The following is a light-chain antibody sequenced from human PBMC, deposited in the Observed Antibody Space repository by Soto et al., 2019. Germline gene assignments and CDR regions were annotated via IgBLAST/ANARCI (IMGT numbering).Light chain of an antibody. CDR1: SSNIGPTYD. V-gene: IGLV1-40*01. CDR3: QSYDSSLSGYV. Sequence: QSVLTQPPSVSGAPGQRVTISCTGSSSNIGPTYDVHWYQQLPGTAPKLLINANTNRPSGVPDRFSGSKSGTSASLAITGLQAEDEADYYCQSYDSSLSGYVFGTGTKLTVL. CDR2: ANT. J-gene: IGLJ1*01.